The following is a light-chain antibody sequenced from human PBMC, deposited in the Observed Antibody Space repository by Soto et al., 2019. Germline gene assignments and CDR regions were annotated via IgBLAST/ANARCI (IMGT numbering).Light chain of an antibody. Sequence: QSALTQPASVSGSAGPSINISCYGTMRDVGAYNLVSWYQQHQGTAPKLIIYEVRNRPSGISSQFSGSRSGNTASLTISGLKPEDEGDYYGSAYTARSTLVFGGGTKVTVL. CDR3: SAYTARSTLV. J-gene: IGLJ3*02. CDR1: MRDVGAYNL. CDR2: EVR. V-gene: IGLV2-14*01.